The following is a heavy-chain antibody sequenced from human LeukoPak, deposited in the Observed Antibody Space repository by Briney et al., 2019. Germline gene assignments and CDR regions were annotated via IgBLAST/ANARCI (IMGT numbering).Heavy chain of an antibody. J-gene: IGHJ4*02. V-gene: IGHV3-74*01. CDR2: IKNDEITT. CDR3: ARGGPGTGMDY. D-gene: IGHD1-1*01. CDR1: GFHFRSLW. Sequence: GSPKPFLVTPGFHFRSLWIQWVRPAPGKGLEWVSRIKNDEITTTYADSVKGRFTISRDNAKNTLYLQMNSLRAEDTAVYYCARGGPGTGMDYWGQGALVTVSS.